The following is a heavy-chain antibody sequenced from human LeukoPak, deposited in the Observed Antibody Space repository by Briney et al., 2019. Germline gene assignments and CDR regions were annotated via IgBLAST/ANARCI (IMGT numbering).Heavy chain of an antibody. CDR1: GGTFSSYA. V-gene: IGHV1-69*13. CDR3: ARDPIITPFYYYYGMDV. Sequence: ASVKVSCKASGGTFSSYAISWVRQVPGQGLEWMGGIIPIFGTANYAQKFQGRVTITADESTSTAYMELSSLRSEDTAVYYCARDPIITPFYYYYGMDVWGKGTTVTVSS. D-gene: IGHD3-10*01. J-gene: IGHJ6*04. CDR2: IIPIFGTA.